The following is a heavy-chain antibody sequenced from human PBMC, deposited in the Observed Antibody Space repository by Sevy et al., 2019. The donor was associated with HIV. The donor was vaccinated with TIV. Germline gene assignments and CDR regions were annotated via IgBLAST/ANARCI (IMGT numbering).Heavy chain of an antibody. Sequence: GGSLRLSCAASGFTFSSYAMSWVRQAPGKGLEWVSAISGSGGSTYYADSVKGRFTISRDNSKNTLYLQMNSLRAEDTAVYYWAKKEASGLLLYYGMDVWGQGTTVTVSS. CDR3: AKKEASGLLLYYGMDV. CDR2: ISGSGGST. J-gene: IGHJ6*02. D-gene: IGHD2-15*01. CDR1: GFTFSSYA. V-gene: IGHV3-23*01.